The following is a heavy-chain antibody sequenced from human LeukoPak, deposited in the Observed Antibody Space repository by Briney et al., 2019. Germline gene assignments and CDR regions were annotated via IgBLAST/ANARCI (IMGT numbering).Heavy chain of an antibody. V-gene: IGHV1-2*02. D-gene: IGHD6-13*01. CDR2: INPNSGGT. CDR1: GYTFTGYY. CDR3: AREVRAAAGTFSY. J-gene: IGHJ4*02. Sequence: GASVKVSCKASGYTFTGYYMHWVRQAPGQGLEWMGWINPNSGGTNYAQKFQGRVTMTRDTSISTAYMELSRLRSDDTAVYYCAREVRAAAGTFSYWGQGTLVTVSS.